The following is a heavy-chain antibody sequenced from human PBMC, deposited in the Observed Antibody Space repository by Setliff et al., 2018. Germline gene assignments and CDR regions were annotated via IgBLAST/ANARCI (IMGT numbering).Heavy chain of an antibody. J-gene: IGHJ6*03. CDR1: GYSISSGYY. D-gene: IGHD6-19*01. Sequence: PSETLSLTCAVSGYSISSGYYWGWIRQPPGKGLEWIGSIYHSGSTYHNPSLKSRVTISVDTSKNQFSLKLSSVTAADMAVYYCAREQWLDPPGYYYMDVWAKGTTVTVSS. V-gene: IGHV4-38-2*02. CDR2: IYHSGST. CDR3: AREQWLDPPGYYYMDV.